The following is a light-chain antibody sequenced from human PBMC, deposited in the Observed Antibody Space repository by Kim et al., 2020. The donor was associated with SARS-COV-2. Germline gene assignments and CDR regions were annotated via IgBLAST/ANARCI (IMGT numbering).Light chain of an antibody. CDR2: GKN. V-gene: IGLV3-19*01. J-gene: IGLJ3*02. CDR1: SLRSYY. CDR3: NSRDSSGNHWV. Sequence: SSELTQDPAVSVALGQTVRITCQGDSLRSYYASWYQQKPGQAPVFVIYGKNNRPSGIPDRFSGSSSGNTASLTITGAQAEDEADYYCNSRDSSGNHWVFG.